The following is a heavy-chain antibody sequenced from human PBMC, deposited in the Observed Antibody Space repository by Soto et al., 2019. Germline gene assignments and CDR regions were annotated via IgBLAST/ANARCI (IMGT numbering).Heavy chain of an antibody. D-gene: IGHD3-22*01. J-gene: IGHJ5*01. CDR3: ARWVGGSMYDNSGKYDS. V-gene: IGHV3-30*03. CDR1: GSIFSGGG. Sequence: QVQLVESGGGGVQPGRSLRLTWAASGSIFSGGGMNWVRQAPGKGLEWVALISYDGSRTYYADSVRDRFTISRDNGQNTLYLQMNSLRAEDTAVYFCARWVGGSMYDNSGKYDSWGQGTLVIVSS. CDR2: ISYDGSRT.